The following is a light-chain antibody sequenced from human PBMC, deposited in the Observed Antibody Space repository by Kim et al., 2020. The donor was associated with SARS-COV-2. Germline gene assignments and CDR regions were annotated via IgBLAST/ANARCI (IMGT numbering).Light chain of an antibody. Sequence: FTGTLRSGIHGDIYNIFWYQQKPGSLPRYLLRYKSDSNKEQGSGVPSRFSGSKDASTNAGLLLISGLQSEDEADYYCAIWYSNTWVFGGGTQLTVL. V-gene: IGLV5-39*01. CDR3: AIWYSNTWV. J-gene: IGLJ3*02. CDR2: YKSDSNK. CDR1: SGIHGDIYN.